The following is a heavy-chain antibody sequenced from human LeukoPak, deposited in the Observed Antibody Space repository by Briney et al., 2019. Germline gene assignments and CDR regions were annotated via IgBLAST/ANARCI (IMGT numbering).Heavy chain of an antibody. D-gene: IGHD3-10*01. V-gene: IGHV4-59*01. CDR1: GDSISSYS. J-gene: IGHJ5*02. Sequence: PSETLSLTCTVSGDSISSYSWSWIRQPPGKGLEWIGYIYYSGGTNYNPSLKSRVTISVDTSKNQFSLKLSSVTAADTAVYYCARVEVTMVRGALDWFDPWGQGTLVTVSS. CDR3: ARVEVTMVRGALDWFDP. CDR2: IYYSGGT.